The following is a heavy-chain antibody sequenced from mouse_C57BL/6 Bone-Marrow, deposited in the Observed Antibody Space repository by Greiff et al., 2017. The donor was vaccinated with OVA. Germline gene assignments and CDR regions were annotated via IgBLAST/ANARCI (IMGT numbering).Heavy chain of an antibody. CDR2: IWSGGST. J-gene: IGHJ3*01. CDR1: GFSLTSYG. V-gene: IGHV2-2*01. CDR3: ARNLGGPFAY. D-gene: IGHD1-1*02. Sequence: VKVVESGPGLVQPSQSLSITCTVSGFSLTSYGVHWVRQSPGKGLEWLGVIWSGGSTDYNAAFISRLSISKDNSKSQVFFQMNSLQADDTAIYYCARNLGGPFAYWGQGTLVTVSA.